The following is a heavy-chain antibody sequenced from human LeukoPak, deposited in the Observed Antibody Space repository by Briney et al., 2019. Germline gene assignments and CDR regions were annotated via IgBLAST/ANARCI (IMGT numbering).Heavy chain of an antibody. J-gene: IGHJ4*01. CDR3: ARLRGGVELWGD. Sequence: SETLSLTCTVDGGSLSGYHWSWIRQPPGMGLEWIATINYSGTTYYNPSLKSRVTTSVDTSNNQFSLKLSSVTAADTAVYYCARLRGGVELWGDWGQGALVTVSS. CDR1: GGSLSGYH. CDR2: INYSGTT. V-gene: IGHV4-34*01. D-gene: IGHD3-10*01.